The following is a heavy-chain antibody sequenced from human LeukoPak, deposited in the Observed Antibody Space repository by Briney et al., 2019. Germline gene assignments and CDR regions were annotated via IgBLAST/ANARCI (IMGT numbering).Heavy chain of an antibody. J-gene: IGHJ4*02. CDR1: GFTFSSYA. D-gene: IGHD3-3*01. CDR3: AKTYYDFLSDYNY. V-gene: IGHV3-23*01. Sequence: GGSLRLSCAASGFTFSSYAMSWVRQAPGKGLEWVSGISGSGGSTYYADSVKGRFTISRDSSKNTLYLQMNSLRAEDTAVYYCAKTYYDFLSDYNYWGQGTLVTVSS. CDR2: ISGSGGST.